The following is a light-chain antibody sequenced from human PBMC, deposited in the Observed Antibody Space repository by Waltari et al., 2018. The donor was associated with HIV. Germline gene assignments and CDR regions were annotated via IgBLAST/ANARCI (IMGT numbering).Light chain of an antibody. CDR3: CAYAGGWV. CDR1: SGDLGNYNF. J-gene: IGLJ3*02. V-gene: IGLV2-11*01. Sequence: QSALTQPRSVSGSPGQSVTISCTGTSGDLGNYNFFSWYQHHPGTAPKLVIYDGSKRPSGVPDRFSGSKSANTASLTISGLRAEDEADYYCCAYAGGWVFGGGTEVTVL. CDR2: DGS.